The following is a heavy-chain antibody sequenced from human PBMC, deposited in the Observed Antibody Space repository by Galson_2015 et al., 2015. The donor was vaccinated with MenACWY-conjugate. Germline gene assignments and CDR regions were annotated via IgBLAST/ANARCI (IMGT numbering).Heavy chain of an antibody. Sequence: SVKVSCKASGYTFTGYYMHWVRQAPGQGLEWMGWINPNSGGTNYAQKFQGWVTMTRDTSVSTAYMELSRLRSDDTAVYYCARDRGRMVAGYCSGGSCYSDPYGMDVWGQGTTVTVSS. V-gene: IGHV1-2*04. CDR2: INPNSGGT. CDR1: GYTFTGYY. J-gene: IGHJ6*02. D-gene: IGHD2-15*01. CDR3: ARDRGRMVAGYCSGGSCYSDPYGMDV.